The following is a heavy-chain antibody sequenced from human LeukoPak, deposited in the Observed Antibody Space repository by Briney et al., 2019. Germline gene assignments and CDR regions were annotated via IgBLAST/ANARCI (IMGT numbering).Heavy chain of an antibody. CDR3: ASRSGRNYYGMDV. D-gene: IGHD1-14*01. CDR1: GGSISSYY. CDR2: AYYSGST. Sequence: ASETLSLTCTVSGGSISSYYWNWIRHPPGKRLEWIAYAYYSGSTNYNPSLKGRVTISVDTSKEQFSLTLSSVTAADTAVYYCASRSGRNYYGMDVWGQGTTVTVSS. V-gene: IGHV4-59*01. J-gene: IGHJ6*02.